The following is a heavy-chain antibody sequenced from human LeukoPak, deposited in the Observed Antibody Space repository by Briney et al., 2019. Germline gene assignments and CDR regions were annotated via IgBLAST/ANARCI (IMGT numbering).Heavy chain of an antibody. CDR3: TRQATTTFNP. CDR1: GFSFSGSA. Sequence: GGSLRLSCAASGFSFSGSAIHWVRQASGRGLEWVGRIRSNTNNCATTYAESVKGRFTISRDESKNTAYLQMNSLKNEDTAVYYCTRQATTTFNPWGQGTLVTVSA. J-gene: IGHJ5*02. D-gene: IGHD1-1*01. V-gene: IGHV3-73*01. CDR2: IRSNTNNCAT.